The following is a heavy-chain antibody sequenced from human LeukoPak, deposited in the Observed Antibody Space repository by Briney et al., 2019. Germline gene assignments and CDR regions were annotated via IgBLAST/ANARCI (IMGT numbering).Heavy chain of an antibody. CDR1: GFTVSSTY. Sequence: GGSLSLSCAASGFTVSSTYMSWVRQAPGKGLEWVSALYSGDTTYYANSVKGRFTISRDNSKNMLYLQMNSLRAEDTAVYYCARRLLTGYYEFWGQGTLVTVSS. D-gene: IGHD3-9*01. J-gene: IGHJ4*02. CDR3: ARRLLTGYYEF. CDR2: LYSGDTT. V-gene: IGHV3-66*01.